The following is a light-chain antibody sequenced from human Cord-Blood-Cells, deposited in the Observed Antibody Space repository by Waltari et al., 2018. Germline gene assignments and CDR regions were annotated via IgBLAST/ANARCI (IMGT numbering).Light chain of an antibody. CDR2: EVS. CDR1: SSAAGGYNH. V-gene: IGLV2-8*01. J-gene: IGLJ1*01. CDR3: SSYAGSNNFV. Sequence: QSALTQPPSESGSPGQSVTIPCTGTSSAAGGYNHVPWYQQHPGKAPKLMIYEVSKRPSGVPDRFSGSKSGNTASLTVSGLQAEDEADYYCSSYAGSNNFVFGTGTKVTVL.